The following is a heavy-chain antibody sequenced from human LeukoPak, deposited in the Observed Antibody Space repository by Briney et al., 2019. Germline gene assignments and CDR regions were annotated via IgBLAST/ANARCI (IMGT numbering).Heavy chain of an antibody. J-gene: IGHJ5*02. CDR3: ARGSPRYCSSTSCRWGFDP. V-gene: IGHV4-31*03. CDR2: IDYSGKT. Sequence: SETLSLTCTVSGGSISSGGYHWSWIRQHPGKDLEWIGNIDYSGKTYYNPSLKSRITISIDTSEKQFSLMLSSVTAADTAVYYCARGSPRYCSSTSCRWGFDPWGQGTLVTVSS. CDR1: GGSISSGGYH. D-gene: IGHD2-2*01.